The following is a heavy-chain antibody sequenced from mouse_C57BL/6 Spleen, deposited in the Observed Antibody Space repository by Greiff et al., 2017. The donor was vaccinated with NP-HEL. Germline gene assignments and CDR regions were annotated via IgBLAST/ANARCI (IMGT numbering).Heavy chain of an antibody. Sequence: EVQLQQSGPVLVKPGASVKMSCKASGYTFTDYYMNWVKQSHGKSLEWIGVINPYNGGTSYNQKFKGKATLTVDKSSSTAYMELNSLTSEDSAVYYCARYYDYEEGSYYAMDYWGQGTSVTVSS. J-gene: IGHJ4*01. CDR3: ARYYDYEEGSYYAMDY. CDR1: GYTFTDYY. D-gene: IGHD2-4*01. CDR2: INPYNGGT. V-gene: IGHV1-19*01.